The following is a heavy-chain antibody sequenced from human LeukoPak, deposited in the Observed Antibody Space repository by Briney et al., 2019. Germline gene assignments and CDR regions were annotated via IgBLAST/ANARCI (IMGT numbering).Heavy chain of an antibody. V-gene: IGHV3-74*01. CDR2: INSDGSST. D-gene: IGHD6-6*01. CDR1: GFTFSSYW. CDR3: ARAPWYSSSSGGFDY. J-gene: IGHJ4*02. Sequence: GGSLRLSCAASGFTFSSYWMHWVRQAPGKGLVWVSRINSDGSSTGYADSVKGRFTISRDNAKNTLYLQMNRLRAEDTAVYYCARAPWYSSSSGGFDYWGQGTLVTVSS.